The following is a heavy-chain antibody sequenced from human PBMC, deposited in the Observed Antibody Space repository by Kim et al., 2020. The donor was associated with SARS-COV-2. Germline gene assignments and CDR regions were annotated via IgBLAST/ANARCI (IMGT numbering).Heavy chain of an antibody. CDR3: ARGSLRTAIPY. D-gene: IGHD2-21*02. J-gene: IGHJ4*02. V-gene: IGHV4-34*01. CDR2: T. Sequence: TNYNPSLKSRVTISVDTSKNQFSLKLSSVTAADTAVYYCARGSLRTAIPYWGQGTLVTVSS.